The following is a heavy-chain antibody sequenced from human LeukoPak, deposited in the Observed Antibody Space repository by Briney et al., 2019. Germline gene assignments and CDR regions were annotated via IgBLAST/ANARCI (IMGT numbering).Heavy chain of an antibody. CDR3: ARGPLINSRGRHAHFDF. CDR1: GYAVTSYY. V-gene: IGHV1-2*02. Sequence: ASVKASCKASGYAVTSYYIQWVRQAPGQGLKCMGWINPNSGDTHFARNFQDTVTMTRDTSITTVYMSLTRLTSADPAVYYCARGPLINSRGRHAHFDFWGQGTGVTVSS. D-gene: IGHD3-22*01. CDR2: INPNSGDT. J-gene: IGHJ4*02.